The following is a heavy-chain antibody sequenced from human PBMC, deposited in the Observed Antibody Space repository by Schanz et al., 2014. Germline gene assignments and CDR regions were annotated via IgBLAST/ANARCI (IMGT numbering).Heavy chain of an antibody. J-gene: IGHJ3*02. D-gene: IGHD3-10*01. CDR2: INAHTGNT. CDR1: GYIFGSHG. Sequence: QLMQSGSEVRKPGASVKVSCKASGYIFGSHGMTWVRQALGQGPELMGWINAHTGNTQYAQKFQGRVNMTRDTVTTTVHLELTRLRTDDTAIYYCARVHIATYHYNSPGAFDIWGQGTMVTVSS. V-gene: IGHV1-18*01. CDR3: ARVHIATYHYNSPGAFDI.